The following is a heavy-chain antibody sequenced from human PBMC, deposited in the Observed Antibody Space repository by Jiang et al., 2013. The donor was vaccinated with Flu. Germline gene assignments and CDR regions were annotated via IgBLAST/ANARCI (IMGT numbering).Heavy chain of an antibody. CDR3: ARDPAPLYSSTWYYYFDF. CDR2: IIPILGIA. J-gene: IGHJ4*02. Sequence: SGAEVKKPGSSVKVSCKASGGTFSSYTISWVRQAPGQGLEWMGRIIPILGIANYAQKFQGRVTITADKSTSTAYMELSSLRSEDTAVYYCARDPAPLYSSTWYYYFDFWGQG. CDR1: GGTFSSYT. D-gene: IGHD6-13*01. V-gene: IGHV1-69*04.